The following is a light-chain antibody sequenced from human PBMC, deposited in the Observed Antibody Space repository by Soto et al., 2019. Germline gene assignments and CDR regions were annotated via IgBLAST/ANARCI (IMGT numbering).Light chain of an antibody. CDR2: LGS. J-gene: IGKJ5*01. CDR3: XXXLQSXT. V-gene: IGKV2-28*01. Sequence: DIVMRQSPLSLPVTPGEPASISCRSNQSLLHNNXXNYLDWYMQKPGQSPQLLIYLGSNRASGVPDRFSGSGSGTDFTLXIXXVEXXXXXXXXXXXXLQSXTFGQGTRLEIQ. CDR1: QSLLHNNXXNY.